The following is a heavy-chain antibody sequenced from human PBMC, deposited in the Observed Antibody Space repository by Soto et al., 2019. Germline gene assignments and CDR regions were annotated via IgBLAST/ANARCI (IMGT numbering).Heavy chain of an antibody. Sequence: PWETLSLTCSVSGDSISSSSYYWGWIRQPPGKGLEWIGNIYNSGSTHYNPSLRSRVSISVDKSKNHFSLKVSPVTDADTAVYFCARHFVGFGNPWNYFDYWGQGILVTVSS. D-gene: IGHD3-3*01. J-gene: IGHJ4*02. CDR3: ARHFVGFGNPWNYFDY. V-gene: IGHV4-39*01. CDR2: IYNSGST. CDR1: GDSISSSSYY.